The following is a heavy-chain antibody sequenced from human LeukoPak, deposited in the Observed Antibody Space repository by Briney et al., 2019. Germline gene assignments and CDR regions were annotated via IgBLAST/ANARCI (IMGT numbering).Heavy chain of an antibody. CDR1: GFTFSSYW. J-gene: IGHJ4*02. D-gene: IGHD6-13*01. Sequence: GGSLRLSCAASGFTFSSYWMHWVRQAPGKGLVWVSRINSDGSSTSYADSVKGRFTISRDNAKNTLYLQMNSLRAEDTAVYYCAKTPSYSSSWYGVDYWGQGTLVTVSS. CDR2: INSDGSST. CDR3: AKTPSYSSSWYGVDY. V-gene: IGHV3-74*01.